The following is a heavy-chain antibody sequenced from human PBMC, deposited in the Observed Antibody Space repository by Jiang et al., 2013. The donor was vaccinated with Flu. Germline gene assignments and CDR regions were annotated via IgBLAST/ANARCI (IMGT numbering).Heavy chain of an antibody. J-gene: IGHJ6*02. CDR1: GDSFNDYY. CDR2: IYSSGNT. V-gene: IGHV4-59*01. D-gene: IGHD6-6*01. Sequence: CTVTGDSFNDYYWSWIRQPPGKGLEWIGFIYSSGNTNHNPSLKSCVTIEIDTSKNQFSLKLKSVTAADTAVYYCARDLGIAASGGLDVWGQGTTVTVSS. CDR3: ARDLGIAASGGLDV.